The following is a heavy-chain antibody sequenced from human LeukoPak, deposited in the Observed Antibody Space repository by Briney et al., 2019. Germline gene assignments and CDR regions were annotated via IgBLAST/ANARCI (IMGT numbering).Heavy chain of an antibody. Sequence: NASQALSLTCTVSGGSISSGGYYWSWIRQHPGKGLEWIGYIYYSGSTYYNPSLKSRVTISVDTSKNQFSLKLSSVTAADTAVYYCARVPKSGIAVAGTGDWGQGTLVTVSS. CDR1: GGSISSGGYY. J-gene: IGHJ4*02. V-gene: IGHV4-31*03. D-gene: IGHD6-19*01. CDR2: IYYSGST. CDR3: ARVPKSGIAVAGTGD.